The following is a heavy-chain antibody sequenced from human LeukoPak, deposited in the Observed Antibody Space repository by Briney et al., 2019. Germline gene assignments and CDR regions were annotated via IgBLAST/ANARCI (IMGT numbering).Heavy chain of an antibody. CDR3: ARSRVTSISWFDP. Sequence: GESLRLSCAASGFTFSSFWMHWVRQAPGEELVWVSRISSDGGSTTYADSVKGRFTISRDNAKNTLYLQMNSLRAEDTAVYYCARSRVTSISWFDPWGQGTLVTVSS. D-gene: IGHD2-21*02. CDR2: ISSDGGST. J-gene: IGHJ5*02. V-gene: IGHV3-74*01. CDR1: GFTFSSFW.